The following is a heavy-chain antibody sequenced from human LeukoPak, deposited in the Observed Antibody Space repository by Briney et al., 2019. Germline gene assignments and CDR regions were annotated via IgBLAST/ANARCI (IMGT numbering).Heavy chain of an antibody. V-gene: IGHV1-18*01. CDR3: ARSQGSGWYTYNWFDP. J-gene: IGHJ5*02. D-gene: IGHD6-19*01. CDR1: GYTFTSYG. Sequence: ASVKVSCKASGYTFTSYGISWVRQAPGQGLEWMGWISAYNGNTNYAQKLQGRVTMTTDTSTSTAYMELRSLRSDDTAVYYCARSQGSGWYTYNWFDPWGQGTLVTVSS. CDR2: ISAYNGNT.